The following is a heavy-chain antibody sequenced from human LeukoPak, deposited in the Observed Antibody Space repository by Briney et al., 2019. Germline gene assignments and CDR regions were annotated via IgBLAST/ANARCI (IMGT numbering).Heavy chain of an antibody. J-gene: IGHJ4*02. CDR2: INPNSGGT. CDR3: ARDYHSPNFDILTGYYKH. D-gene: IGHD3-9*01. V-gene: IGHV1-2*02. Sequence: ASVKVSCKASGYTFTGYYMHWVRQAPGQGLEWMGWINPNSGGTNYAQKFQGRVTMTRDTSISTAYMELSRLRSDDTAGYYCARDYHSPNFDILTGYYKHWGQGTLVTVSS. CDR1: GYTFTGYY.